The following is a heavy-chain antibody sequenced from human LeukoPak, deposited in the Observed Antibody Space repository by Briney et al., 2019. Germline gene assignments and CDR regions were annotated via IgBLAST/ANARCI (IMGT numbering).Heavy chain of an antibody. Sequence: ASVKVTCKASGYTFTGYYMHWVRQAPGQGLEWMGWINPNSGDTNYAQKFQGRVTMTRDTSINTAYMDLSRLRSDDTAVYYCARESDSYYYDSSGENWFDPWGQGTLVTVSS. CDR2: INPNSGDT. V-gene: IGHV1-2*02. J-gene: IGHJ5*02. D-gene: IGHD3-22*01. CDR3: ARESDSYYYDSSGENWFDP. CDR1: GYTFTGYY.